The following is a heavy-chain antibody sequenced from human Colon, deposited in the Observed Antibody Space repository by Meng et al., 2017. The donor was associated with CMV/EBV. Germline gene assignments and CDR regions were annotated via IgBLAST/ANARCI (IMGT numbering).Heavy chain of an antibody. D-gene: IGHD6-6*01. CDR3: ARDVLWGSSSTYFDY. Sequence: SVKVSCKASGCTFRSYSIRWLRQAPGQGLEWMGRISPALGIASYAQKFPDRVTITADISTSTAYMELTTLRSDDTAVYYCARDVLWGSSSTYFDYWGQGTLVTVSS. CDR1: GCTFRSYS. CDR2: ISPALGIA. J-gene: IGHJ4*02. V-gene: IGHV1-69*04.